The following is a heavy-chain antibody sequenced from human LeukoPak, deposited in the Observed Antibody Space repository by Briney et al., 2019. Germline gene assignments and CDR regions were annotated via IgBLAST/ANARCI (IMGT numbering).Heavy chain of an antibody. Sequence: PSGTLSLICTVSAYSISDGWVWGMIRQPPGKGQEWIGSIYRSGTTYYNPSLKSRVTMSVDTSNNQFSLKLTSVTAADTAMSYCSRLSHVAGAPKVSWFDPWGQGTLVTVSS. CDR3: SRLSHVAGAPKVSWFDP. V-gene: IGHV4-38-2*02. CDR2: IYRSGTT. CDR1: AYSISDGWV. D-gene: IGHD1-26*01. J-gene: IGHJ5*02.